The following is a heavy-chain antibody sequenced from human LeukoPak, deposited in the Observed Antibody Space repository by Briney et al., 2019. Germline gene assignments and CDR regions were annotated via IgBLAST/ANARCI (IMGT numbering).Heavy chain of an antibody. CDR1: GFSLSTSGLC. CDR2: IDWDDVK. V-gene: IGHV2-70*11. D-gene: IGHD6-6*01. Sequence: SGPALVKPTQTLTLTCTFSGFSLSTSGLCVSWIRQPPGKALEWLARIDWDDVKYYSTSLKTRLTISNDTSKNQVVLTMTNMDPVDTATYYCARMISSSSSLDYWGQGTLVTVSS. CDR3: ARMISSSSSLDY. J-gene: IGHJ4*02.